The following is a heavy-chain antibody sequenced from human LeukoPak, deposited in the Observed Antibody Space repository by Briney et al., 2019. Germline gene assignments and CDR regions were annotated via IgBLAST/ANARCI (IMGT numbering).Heavy chain of an antibody. D-gene: IGHD2-15*01. CDR3: ARGVVAASATNDAFDI. J-gene: IGHJ3*02. CDR1: GGSFSGYY. Sequence: PSEPLSLTCAVYGGSFSGYYWSWIRQPPGKGLEWIGEINHSGRTNYNPSLKSRVTISVHTSKNQFSLKLSSVTAADTAVYYCARGVVAASATNDAFDIWGQGTMVTVSS. V-gene: IGHV4-34*01. CDR2: INHSGRT.